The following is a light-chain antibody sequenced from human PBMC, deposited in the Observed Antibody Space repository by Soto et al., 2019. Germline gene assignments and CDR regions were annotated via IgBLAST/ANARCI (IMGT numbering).Light chain of an antibody. J-gene: IGKJ1*01. CDR2: RAS. V-gene: IGKV3-15*01. CDR1: QSLNDN. Sequence: EILMTQSPATLSVSPGERATLSCRASQSLNDNLAWYQQKPGQAPRLLIYRASTRATGVPARFSASGSGTEFTLTISSLQSEDSAVYYCHQYSNWPPWTFGPGTKVDIK. CDR3: HQYSNWPPWT.